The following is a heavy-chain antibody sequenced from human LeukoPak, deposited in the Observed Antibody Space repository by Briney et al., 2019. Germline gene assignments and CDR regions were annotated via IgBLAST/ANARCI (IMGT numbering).Heavy chain of an antibody. CDR3: ARDGRYDSSGYPFDY. CDR2: INPNSGGT. V-gene: IGHV1-2*02. J-gene: IGHJ4*01. CDR1: GYTFTGYF. Sequence: ASVKVSCKASGYTFTGYFIHWVRQAPGQGLEWMGWINPNSGGTNYAQKFQGRVTMTRDTSISTAYMELSRLRSDDTAVYYCARDGRYDSSGYPFDYWGHGTLVTVSS. D-gene: IGHD3-22*01.